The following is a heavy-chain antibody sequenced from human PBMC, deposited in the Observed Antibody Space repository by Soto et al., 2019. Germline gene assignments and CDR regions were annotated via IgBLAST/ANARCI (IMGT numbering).Heavy chain of an antibody. CDR3: ARAPDIVVVVAAIDY. CDR2: IYTSGST. CDR1: GGSISSYY. Sequence: QVQLQESGPGLVKPSETLSLTCTVSGGSISSYYWSWIRQPAGKGLEWIGRIYTSGSTNYNPSLKSRVTMSVDTSKNSLYLQMNSLRAEDTAVYYCARAPDIVVVVAAIDYWGQGTLVTVSS. D-gene: IGHD2-15*01. J-gene: IGHJ4*02. V-gene: IGHV4-4*07.